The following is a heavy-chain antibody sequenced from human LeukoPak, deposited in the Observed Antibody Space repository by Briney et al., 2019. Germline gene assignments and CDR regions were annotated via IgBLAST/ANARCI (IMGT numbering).Heavy chain of an antibody. J-gene: IGHJ6*02. CDR1: GGSFSGYY. CDR3: AREYSSSWYEGYYYYGMDV. Sequence: SETLSLTCAVYGGSFSGYYWSWIRQPPGKGLEWIGEINHSGSTNYNPSLKSRVTISVDTTKNQFSLKLSSVTAADTAVYYCAREYSSSWYEGYYYYGMDVWGQGTTVTVSS. CDR2: INHSGST. V-gene: IGHV4-34*01. D-gene: IGHD6-13*01.